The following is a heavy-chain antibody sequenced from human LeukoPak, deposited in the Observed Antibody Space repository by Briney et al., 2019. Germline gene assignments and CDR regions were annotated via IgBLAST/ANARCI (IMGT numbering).Heavy chain of an antibody. CDR2: ISAYNGNT. V-gene: IGHV1-18*04. J-gene: IGHJ6*03. CDR1: GYSFTDYY. Sequence: ASVKVSCKASGYSFTDYYINWVRQAPGQGLEWMGWISAYNGNTNYAQKLQGRVTMTTDTSTSTAYMELRSLRSDDTAVYYCARDAGYYMDVWGKGTTVTVSS. D-gene: IGHD6-13*01. CDR3: ARDAGYYMDV.